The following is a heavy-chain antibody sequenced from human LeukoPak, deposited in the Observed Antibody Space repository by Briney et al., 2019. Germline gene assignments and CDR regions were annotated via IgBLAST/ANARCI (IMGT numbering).Heavy chain of an antibody. CDR2: IYHSGST. CDR3: ATGYSSTWYYFDY. Sequence: SETLSLTCAVYGGSFSGYYWNWIRQPPGKGLEWIGYIYHSGSTNYNPSLKSRVTISADTSKDQFSLKLASVTAADTAVYYCATGYSSTWYYFDYWGQGTLVTVSS. J-gene: IGHJ4*02. CDR1: GGSFSGYY. D-gene: IGHD6-13*01. V-gene: IGHV4-59*01.